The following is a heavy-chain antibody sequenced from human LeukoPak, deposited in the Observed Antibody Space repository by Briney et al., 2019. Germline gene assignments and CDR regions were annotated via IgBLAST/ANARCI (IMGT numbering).Heavy chain of an antibody. V-gene: IGHV1-2*02. J-gene: IGHJ5*02. CDR2: INPNSGGT. CDR3: AREGRITMVRGVILNWFDP. D-gene: IGHD3-10*01. Sequence: ASVKVSCKASGYTFTGYYMHWVRQAPGQGLEWMGWINPNSGGTNYAQKFQGRVTMTRDTSISTAYMELSSPRSDDTAVYYCAREGRITMVRGVILNWFDPWGQGTLVTVSS. CDR1: GYTFTGYY.